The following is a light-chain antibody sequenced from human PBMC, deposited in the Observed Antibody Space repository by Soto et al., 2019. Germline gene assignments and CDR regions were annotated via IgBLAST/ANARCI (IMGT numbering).Light chain of an antibody. CDR1: QSVSSH. V-gene: IGKV3-15*01. CDR3: QHYHGWPIT. Sequence: IMMTQTAASQSVSPGESATLSCMASQSVSSHLAWYQHKPGQARRLLFYDASTRATGIPARFSCSGSGTEFTLSISSRQSEDFAVYYSQHYHGWPITFGQGTRLEIK. J-gene: IGKJ5*01. CDR2: DAS.